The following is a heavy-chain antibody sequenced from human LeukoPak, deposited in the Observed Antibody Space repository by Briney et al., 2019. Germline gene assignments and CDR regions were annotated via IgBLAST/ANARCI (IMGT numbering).Heavy chain of an antibody. CDR1: GFTFSSYA. J-gene: IGHJ4*02. V-gene: IGHV3-23*01. CDR3: AVSWSYFDY. D-gene: IGHD6-13*01. Sequence: PGRSLRLSCAASGFTFSSYAMSWVRQAPGKGLEWVSAISGSGGSTYYADSVKGRFTISRDNSKNTLYLRMNSLRAEDTAVYYCAVSWSYFDYWGQGTLVTVSS. CDR2: ISGSGGST.